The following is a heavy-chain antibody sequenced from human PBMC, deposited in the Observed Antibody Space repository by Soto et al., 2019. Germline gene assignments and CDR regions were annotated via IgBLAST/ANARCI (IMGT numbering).Heavy chain of an antibody. V-gene: IGHV4-59*08. CDR3: ARLNVGQDIVVVRHPPRPHSWFDP. CDR1: GGSISSYY. Sequence: PSETLSLTCTVSGGSISSYYWSWIRQPPGKGLEWIGYIYYSGSTNYNPSLKSRVTISVDTSKNQFSLKLSSVTAADTAVYYCARLNVGQDIVVVRHPPRPHSWFDPWGQGTLVTVSS. CDR2: IYYSGST. D-gene: IGHD2-2*01. J-gene: IGHJ5*02.